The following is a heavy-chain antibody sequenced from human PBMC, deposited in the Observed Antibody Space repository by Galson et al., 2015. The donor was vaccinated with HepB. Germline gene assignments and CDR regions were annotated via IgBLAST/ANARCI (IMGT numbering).Heavy chain of an antibody. CDR2: IIPIFGTA. CDR1: GGTFSSYA. D-gene: IGHD3-10*01. V-gene: IGHV1-69*06. Sequence: SVKVSCKASGGTFSSYAISWVRQAPGQGLEWMGGIIPIFGTANYAQNFQGRVTITADKSTSTAYMELSSLRSEDTAVYYCARGMMTMVRGAAFDYWGQGTLVTVSS. J-gene: IGHJ4*02. CDR3: ARGMMTMVRGAAFDY.